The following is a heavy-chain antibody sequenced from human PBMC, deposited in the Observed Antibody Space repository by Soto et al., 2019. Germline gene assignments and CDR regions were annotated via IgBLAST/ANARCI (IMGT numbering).Heavy chain of an antibody. CDR1: GGSISSGGYY. Sequence: PSETLSLTCTVSGGSISSGGYYWSWIRQPPGKGLEWIGEINHSGSTNYNPSLKSRVTISVDTSKNQFSLKLSSVTAADTAVYYCARGPPLGFDPWGQGTLVTVSS. D-gene: IGHD3-16*01. J-gene: IGHJ5*02. V-gene: IGHV4-39*07. CDR2: INHSGST. CDR3: ARGPPLGFDP.